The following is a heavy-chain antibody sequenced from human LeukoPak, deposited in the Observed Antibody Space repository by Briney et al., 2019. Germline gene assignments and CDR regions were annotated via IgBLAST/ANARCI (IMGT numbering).Heavy chain of an antibody. CDR2: IYPGDSDT. V-gene: IGHV5-51*01. J-gene: IGHJ4*02. D-gene: IGHD1-14*01. Sequence: GEALKISCKGSGYSYTSYWIGWVREMPGKGLEWMGIIYPGDSDTRYSPSFQGQVTISADKSISTAYLQWSSLKASDTAMYYCARHKGREPSNEFDYGGQGTLVTVSS. CDR1: GYSYTSYW. CDR3: ARHKGREPSNEFDY.